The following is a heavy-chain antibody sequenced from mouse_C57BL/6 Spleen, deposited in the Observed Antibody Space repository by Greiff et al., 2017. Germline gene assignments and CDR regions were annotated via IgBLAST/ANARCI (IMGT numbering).Heavy chain of an antibody. Sequence: EVQLVESGGGLVKPGGSLKLSCAASGFTFSSYAMSWVRQTPEKRLEWVATISDGGSYTYYPDNVKGRFTISRDNAKNTLYLQMSHLKSEDTAMYYCARENEGDYYYSFDYWGKGTTVTVSS. CDR2: ISDGGSYT. CDR1: GFTFSSYA. V-gene: IGHV5-4*01. CDR3: ARENEGDYYYSFDY. J-gene: IGHJ4*01. D-gene: IGHD2-13*01.